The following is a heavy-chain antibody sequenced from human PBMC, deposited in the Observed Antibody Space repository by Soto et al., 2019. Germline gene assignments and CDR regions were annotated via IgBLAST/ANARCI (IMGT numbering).Heavy chain of an antibody. Sequence: ASVKVSCKASGYTFATYGFSWGRQGPGEGLEWMGWISASNGNTSYAQKLRGRVTMTTDTSTSTAYMELRSLRSDDTAVFYCARPARSWNLRVFDYWGHGLLVTVS. CDR3: ARPARSWNLRVFDY. D-gene: IGHD1-7*01. CDR1: GYTFATYG. J-gene: IGHJ4*01. CDR2: ISASNGNT. V-gene: IGHV1-18*01.